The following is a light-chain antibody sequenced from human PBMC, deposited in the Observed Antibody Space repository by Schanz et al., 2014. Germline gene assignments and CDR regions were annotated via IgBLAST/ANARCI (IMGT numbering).Light chain of an antibody. J-gene: IGKJ3*01. CDR3: QQSYSTPPEGT. CDR2: AAS. CDR1: QSISSY. V-gene: IGKV1-39*01. Sequence: DIQMTQSPSSLSASVGDRVTLTCRASQSISSYLNWYQQKPGKAPKLLIYAASSLQSGVPSRFSGSGSGTDFTLTISSLQPEDFATYYCQQSYSTPPEGTFGPGTKVDIK.